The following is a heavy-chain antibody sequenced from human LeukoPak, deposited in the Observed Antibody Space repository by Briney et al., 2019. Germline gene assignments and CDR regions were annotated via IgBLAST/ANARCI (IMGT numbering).Heavy chain of an antibody. CDR2: ISAYNGNT. CDR3: ARDRPRYWNVYNWFDP. J-gene: IGHJ5*02. D-gene: IGHD2/OR15-2a*01. Sequence: GASVKVSCKASGYPFTSYGISWVRQAPGQGLEWMGWISAYNGNTNYAQKLQGRVTMTTDTSTSTAYMELRSLRPDDTAVYYCARDRPRYWNVYNWFDPWGQGTLVTVSS. V-gene: IGHV1-18*01. CDR1: GYPFTSYG.